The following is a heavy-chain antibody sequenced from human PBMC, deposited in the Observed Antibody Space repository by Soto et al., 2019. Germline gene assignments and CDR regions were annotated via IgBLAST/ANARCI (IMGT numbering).Heavy chain of an antibody. CDR1: GFTFSTFT. D-gene: IGHD1-26*01. CDR2: INGRSNYI. Sequence: EVQLVESGGGLVKPGGCLRLSCEVSGFTFSTFTMSWVRQATGKGLEWVSSINGRSNYIYYADSVKGRFTISRDNAKNSLYLQMNSLRAEDTAVYFCAREDGIVAVSSAFDYWGQGTLVTVSS. CDR3: AREDGIVAVSSAFDY. J-gene: IGHJ4*02. V-gene: IGHV3-21*01.